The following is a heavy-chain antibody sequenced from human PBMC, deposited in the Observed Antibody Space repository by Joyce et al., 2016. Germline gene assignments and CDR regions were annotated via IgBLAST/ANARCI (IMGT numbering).Heavy chain of an antibody. D-gene: IGHD1-1*01. J-gene: IGHJ1*01. CDR3: AKGALADQLLPPADL. V-gene: IGHV3-30*18. CDR1: GVTFNSFA. Sequence: QFQLVESGGRVVQPGRSLRLSCRAAGVTFNSFAMHWVRQAAGKGLEWVAVISHDAERQVDGESSKGRFTISRDNYKNTLDLQMNSLRVEDTAVYYCAKGALADQLLPPADLWGQGTLVTISS. CDR2: ISHDAERQ.